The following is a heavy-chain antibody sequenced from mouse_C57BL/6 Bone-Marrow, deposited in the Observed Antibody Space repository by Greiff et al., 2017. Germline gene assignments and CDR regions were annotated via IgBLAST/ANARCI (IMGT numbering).Heavy chain of an antibody. CDR3: ARATTVGYYFDY. V-gene: IGHV1-19*01. CDR1: GYTFTDYY. CDR2: INPYNGGT. J-gene: IGHJ2*01. D-gene: IGHD1-1*01. Sequence: VQLQQSGPVLVKPGASVKMSCKASGYTFTDYYMNWVKQSHGKSLEWIGVINPYNGGTSYNQKFEGKATLTVDKSSSTAYMELNSLTSEDSAVYYCARATTVGYYFDYWGQGTTLTVSS.